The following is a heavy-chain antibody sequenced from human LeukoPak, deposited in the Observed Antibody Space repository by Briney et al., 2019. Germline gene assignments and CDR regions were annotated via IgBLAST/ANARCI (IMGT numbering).Heavy chain of an antibody. V-gene: IGHV1-69*04. CDR3: ARHYMGLNLGYCSGGSCQESYYYYMDV. CDR2: IIPILGIA. Sequence: SVKVSCKASGGTFSSYAISWVRQAPGQGLEWMGRIIPILGIANYAQKFQGRVTITADKSTSTAYMELSSLRSEDTAVYYCARHYMGLNLGYCSGGSCQESYYYYMDVWGKGTTVTVSS. D-gene: IGHD2-15*01. J-gene: IGHJ6*03. CDR1: GGTFSSYA.